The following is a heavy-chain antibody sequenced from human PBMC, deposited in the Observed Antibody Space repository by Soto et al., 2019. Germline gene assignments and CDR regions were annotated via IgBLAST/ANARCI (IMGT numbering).Heavy chain of an antibody. CDR2: ISGTGSRT. D-gene: IGHD4-17*01. CDR3: AKYQRFSEEYGDYGARCAFDM. V-gene: IGHV3-23*01. CDR1: ELTFSNYA. Sequence: EVQLLESGGGLVQPGGSLRLSCAASELTFSNYAVSWVRQAPGKGLEWVSIISGTGSRTSYADSVKGRFAISRDNSKNTVYLQVNILRTRHTAIYYCAKYQRFSEEYGDYGARCAFDMWGQCTMVTVCS. J-gene: IGHJ3*02.